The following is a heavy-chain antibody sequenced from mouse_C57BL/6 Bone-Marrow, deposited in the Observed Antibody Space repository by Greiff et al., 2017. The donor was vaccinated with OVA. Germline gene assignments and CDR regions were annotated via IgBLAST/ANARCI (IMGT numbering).Heavy chain of an antibody. V-gene: IGHV1-5*01. CDR3: TQTAQATWDAMDY. CDR1: GYTFTSYW. CDR2: IYPGNSDT. D-gene: IGHD3-2*02. J-gene: IGHJ4*01. Sequence: EVKVVESGTVLARPGASVKMSCKTSGYTFTSYWMHWVKQRPGQGLEWIGAIYPGNSDTSYNQKFKGKAKLTAVTSASTAYMELSSLTNEDSAVYYCTQTAQATWDAMDYWGQGTSVTVSS.